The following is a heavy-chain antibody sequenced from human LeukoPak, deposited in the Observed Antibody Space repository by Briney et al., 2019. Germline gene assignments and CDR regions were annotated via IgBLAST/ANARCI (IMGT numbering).Heavy chain of an antibody. CDR3: ARRRDFIDY. Sequence: GGSLRLSCAASGFTLSDYYMSWIRQAPGKGLEWVSYSSSSGSTIYYADSVKGRFAISRDNAKNSLYLQMNSLRAEGTAVYYCARRRDFIDYWGQGTLVTVSS. V-gene: IGHV3-11*01. J-gene: IGHJ4*02. CDR2: SSSSGSTI. CDR1: GFTLSDYY. D-gene: IGHD3/OR15-3a*01.